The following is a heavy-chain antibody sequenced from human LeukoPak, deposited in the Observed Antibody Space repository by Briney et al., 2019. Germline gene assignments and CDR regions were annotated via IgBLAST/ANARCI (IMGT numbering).Heavy chain of an antibody. CDR1: GFTFSTHT. CDR2: ISGSTSVI. CDR3: ARGLYYIDV. V-gene: IGHV3-48*01. J-gene: IGHJ6*03. Sequence: GGSLRLSCAASGFTFSTHTMAWVRQAPGKGLEWVSYISGSTSVIYYADSVKGRFTISRYNAKNSLYLQMNSLRTEDTAIYYCARGLYYIDVWGNGTAVTVS.